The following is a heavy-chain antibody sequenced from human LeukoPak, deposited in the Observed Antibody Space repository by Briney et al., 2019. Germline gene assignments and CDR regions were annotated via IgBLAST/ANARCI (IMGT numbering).Heavy chain of an antibody. CDR3: ARVFTIYYYASGTYSNYYFDY. V-gene: IGHV1-18*01. CDR2: ISPYNGNA. CDR1: GYTFTNSG. D-gene: IGHD3-10*01. J-gene: IGHJ4*02. Sequence: ASVKVSCKASGYTFTNSGLGWVRQAPGQGLEWMGWISPYNGNANYAQKVQGRVSMTTDSSTSTAYMELRSLRSDDTAVYYCARVFTIYYYASGTYSNYYFDYWGQGTLVTVSS.